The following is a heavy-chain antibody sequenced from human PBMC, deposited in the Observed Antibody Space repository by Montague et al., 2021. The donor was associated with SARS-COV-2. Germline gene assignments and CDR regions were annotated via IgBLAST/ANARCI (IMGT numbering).Heavy chain of an antibody. CDR1: GDSVSSNNAA. V-gene: IGHV6-1*01. CDR3: ARDAHIGSTRPFSGYGMDV. D-gene: IGHD2-21*01. CDR2: TNYRSKWHY. J-gene: IGHJ6*02. Sequence: CAISGDSVSSNNAAWNWIRRSPSRGLEWLGRTNYRSKWHYDYAVSVKSRILIIPNTSENQFSLQLNSVTPEDTAVYYCARDAHIGSTRPFSGYGMDVWGQGTTVTVSS.